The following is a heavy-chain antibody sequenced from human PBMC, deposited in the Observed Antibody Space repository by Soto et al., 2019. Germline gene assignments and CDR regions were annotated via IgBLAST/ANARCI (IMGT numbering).Heavy chain of an antibody. CDR2: IIPIFGTA. CDR1: GGTFSSYA. J-gene: IGHJ4*02. CDR3: ARQVGIQLWSHFDD. V-gene: IGHV1-69*06. Sequence: ASVKVSCKASGGTFSSYAISWVRQAPGQGLEWMGGIIPIFGTANYAQKFQGRVTITADKSTSTAYMELSSLRSEDTAVYYCARQVGIQLWSHFDDWGQGTLVTVSS. D-gene: IGHD5-18*01.